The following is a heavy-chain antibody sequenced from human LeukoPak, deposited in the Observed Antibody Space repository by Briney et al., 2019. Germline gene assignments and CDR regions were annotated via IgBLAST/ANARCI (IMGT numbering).Heavy chain of an antibody. V-gene: IGHV3-66*02. CDR2: IYSGQNT. CDR1: GFTVSSDF. CDR3: ASGLGMTSPFGY. Sequence: QPGGSLRLSCAASGFTVSSDFTSWVRQAPGKGLEWVSVIYSGQNTYYADSVKGRFTISRDNSKNTEYLQMNRLRVEDKAVYYCASGLGMTSPFGYWGQGTLVTVSS. J-gene: IGHJ4*02. D-gene: IGHD4-11*01.